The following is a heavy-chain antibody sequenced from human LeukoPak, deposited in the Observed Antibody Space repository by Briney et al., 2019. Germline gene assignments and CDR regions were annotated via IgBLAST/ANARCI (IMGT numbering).Heavy chain of an antibody. CDR1: GFTFSSYS. Sequence: GGSLRLSCAASGFTFSSYSMNWVRQAPGKGLEWASYISSSSSTIYYADSVKGRFTISRDNAKNSLYLQMNSLRAEDTAVYYCARSPGIVGATRWFDPWGQGTLVTVSS. D-gene: IGHD1-26*01. CDR2: ISSSSSTI. J-gene: IGHJ5*02. V-gene: IGHV3-48*01. CDR3: ARSPGIVGATRWFDP.